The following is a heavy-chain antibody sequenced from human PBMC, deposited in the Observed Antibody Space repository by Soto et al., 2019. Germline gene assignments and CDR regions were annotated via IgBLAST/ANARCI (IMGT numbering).Heavy chain of an antibody. D-gene: IGHD2-2*01. CDR1: GFTFSSYA. Sequence: GGSLRLSCAASGFTFSSYAMSWVRQAPGKGLEWVSAISGSGGSTYYADPVKGRFTISRDNSKNTLYLQMNSLRAEDTAVYYCAKEGYCSSTSCYAAFDIWGQGTMVTVSS. CDR2: ISGSGGST. CDR3: AKEGYCSSTSCYAAFDI. J-gene: IGHJ3*02. V-gene: IGHV3-23*01.